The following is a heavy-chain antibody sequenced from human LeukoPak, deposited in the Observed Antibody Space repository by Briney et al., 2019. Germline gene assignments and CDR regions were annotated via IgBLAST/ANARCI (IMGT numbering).Heavy chain of an antibody. J-gene: IGHJ4*02. CDR2: INPNSGGT. CDR1: GYTFTGYY. D-gene: IGHD6-13*01. Sequence: ASVKVSCKASGYTFTGYYMHWVRQAPGQGLEWMGWINPNSGGTNYAQKFQGRVTMTRDTSISTAYMELSRLRSDDTAVYYCARDVVAAAGTWDYWGQGTLVTVSA. V-gene: IGHV1-2*02. CDR3: ARDVVAAAGTWDY.